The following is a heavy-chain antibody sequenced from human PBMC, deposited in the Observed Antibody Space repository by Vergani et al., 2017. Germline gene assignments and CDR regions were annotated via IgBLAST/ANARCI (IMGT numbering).Heavy chain of an antibody. Sequence: EVQLVESGGGLVQPGRSLRLSCTASGFTFGDYAMSWVRQAPGKGLEWVGFIRSKAYGGTTEYAASVKGRFTISRDDSNSIAYLQMNSLKNEDTAVYYCTRDYDFWSGYSPPWYFDLWGRGTLVTVSS. J-gene: IGHJ2*01. CDR3: TRDYDFWSGYSPPWYFDL. V-gene: IGHV3-49*04. D-gene: IGHD3-3*01. CDR1: GFTFGDYA. CDR2: IRSKAYGGTT.